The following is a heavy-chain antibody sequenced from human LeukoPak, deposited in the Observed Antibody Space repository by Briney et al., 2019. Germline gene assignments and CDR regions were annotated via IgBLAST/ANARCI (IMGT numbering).Heavy chain of an antibody. J-gene: IGHJ6*02. CDR3: ARDPEQSFWSGYLYYYGMDV. CDR1: GFTFSSYG. V-gene: IGHV3-33*01. D-gene: IGHD3-3*01. CDR2: IWYDGSNK. Sequence: GGSLRLSCAASGFTFSSYGMHWVRQAPGKGLEWVAVIWYDGSNKYYADSVKGRFTISRDNSKNTLYLQMNSLRAEDTAVYYCARDPEQSFWSGYLYYYGMDVWGQGTTVTVSS.